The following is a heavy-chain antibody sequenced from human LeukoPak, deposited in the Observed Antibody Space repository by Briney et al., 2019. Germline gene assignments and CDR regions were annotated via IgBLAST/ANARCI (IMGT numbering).Heavy chain of an antibody. CDR1: GYTFTGYY. D-gene: IGHD2-2*01. V-gene: IGHV1-2*02. J-gene: IGHJ5*02. CDR3: ARVSGCSSTSCSSAWFDP. CDR2: INPHSGGS. Sequence: ASVKASCKASGYTFTGYYMHWVRQAPGQGLEWMGWINPHSGGSNYAQTFQGRVTMTRDTSISTAYMELSRLRSDDTAVYYCARVSGCSSTSCSSAWFDPWGQGTLVTVSS.